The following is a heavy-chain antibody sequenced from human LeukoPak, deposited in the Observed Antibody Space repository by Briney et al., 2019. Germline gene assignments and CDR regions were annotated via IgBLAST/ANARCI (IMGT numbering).Heavy chain of an antibody. Sequence: ASVKVSCEASGYTFTSYGISWVRQAPGQGLEWMGWISAYNGNTNYAQKLQGRVTMTTDTSTSTAYMELRSLRSDDTAVYYCARDDDSSSPFSNWFDPWGQGTLVTVSS. CDR3: ARDDDSSSPFSNWFDP. D-gene: IGHD6-6*01. CDR2: ISAYNGNT. J-gene: IGHJ5*02. V-gene: IGHV1-18*01. CDR1: GYTFTSYG.